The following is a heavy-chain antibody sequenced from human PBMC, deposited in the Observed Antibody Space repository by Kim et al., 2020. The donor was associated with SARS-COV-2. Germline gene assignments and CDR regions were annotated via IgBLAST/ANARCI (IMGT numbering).Heavy chain of an antibody. CDR3: ATRRGLDYGDPFDY. V-gene: IGHV3-30*03. D-gene: IGHD4-17*01. CDR1: GFTFSSYG. J-gene: IGHJ4*02. Sequence: GGSLRLSCAASGFTFSSYGMHWVRQAPGKGLEWVAVISYDGNNKYYADSVKGRFTVSRDNSKNTLYLQMNSLRPEDTAVYYCATRRGLDYGDPFDYWGQGTLVTVSS. CDR2: ISYDGNNK.